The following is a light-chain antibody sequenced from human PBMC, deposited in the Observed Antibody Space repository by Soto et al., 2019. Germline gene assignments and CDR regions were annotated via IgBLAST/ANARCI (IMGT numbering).Light chain of an antibody. CDR2: EVS. Sequence: QSALTQPASVSESPGQSITISWTGTSSAVAGHNYVSWYQHHPGKAPKLMIYEVSNRASGVSDRLSGSKSGNTASLIISGLQAEDEADYYCSSYTSSSTLVFGTGTKVTVL. CDR3: SSYTSSSTLV. V-gene: IGLV2-14*01. CDR1: SSAVAGHNY. J-gene: IGLJ1*01.